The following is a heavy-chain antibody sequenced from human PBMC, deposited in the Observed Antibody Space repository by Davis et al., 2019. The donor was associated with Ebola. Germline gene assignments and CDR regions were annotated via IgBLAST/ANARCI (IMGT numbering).Heavy chain of an antibody. CDR1: GGSISSSNYY. J-gene: IGHJ4*02. CDR3: ARLPWYNSGWKGDFDY. V-gene: IGHV4-39*01. Sequence: PSETLSLTCTVSGGSISSSNYYWVWVRQPPGKGLEWIGSVHYSGSTYYNPSLKSRVTMSIDMSENQFSLKLNSVTAADTALHFCARLPWYNSGWKGDFDYWGQGTLVTVSS. D-gene: IGHD6-19*01. CDR2: VHYSGST.